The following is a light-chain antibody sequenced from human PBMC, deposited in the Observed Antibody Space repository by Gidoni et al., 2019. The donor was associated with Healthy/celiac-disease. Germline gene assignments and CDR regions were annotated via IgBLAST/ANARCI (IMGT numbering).Light chain of an antibody. CDR1: QSVSSSY. J-gene: IGKJ1*01. V-gene: IGKV3-20*01. Sequence: EIVLTQSPGTLSLSPGESATLPCRASQSVSSSYLAWYQQKPGQAPRLLIYGASSRATGIPDRFSGSGSGTDFTLTISRLEPEDFAVYYCQQYGSSPGTFGQGTKVEIK. CDR3: QQYGSSPGT. CDR2: GAS.